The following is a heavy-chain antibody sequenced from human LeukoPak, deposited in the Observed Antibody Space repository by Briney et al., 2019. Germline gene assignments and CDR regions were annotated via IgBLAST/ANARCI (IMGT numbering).Heavy chain of an antibody. CDR3: ARDLERITMVRGVRAYYYGMDV. CDR2: IIPIFGTA. D-gene: IGHD3-10*01. V-gene: IGHV1-69*13. CDR1: GGTFSSYA. J-gene: IGHJ6*02. Sequence: SVKVSCKASGGTFSSYAISWVRQAPGQGLEWMGGIIPIFGTANYAQKFQGRVTITADESTSTAYMELSSLRSEDTAVYYCARDLERITMVRGVRAYYYGMDVWGQGTTVTVSS.